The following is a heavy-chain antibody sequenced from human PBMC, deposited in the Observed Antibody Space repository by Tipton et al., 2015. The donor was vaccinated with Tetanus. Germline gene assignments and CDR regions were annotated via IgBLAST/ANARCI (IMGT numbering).Heavy chain of an antibody. CDR3: ARDRRDFAYDSRGFYSPLYYFDN. CDR2: ISHSGTT. J-gene: IGHJ4*02. CDR1: GGPFSAYY. D-gene: IGHD3-22*01. V-gene: IGHV4-34*09. Sequence: TLSLTCAVYGGPFSAYYWSWIRQSPGKGLEWLGYISHSGTTNYNPSLMSRVTLSLDTARGQFSLKLTSVTAADAAVYFCARDRRDFAYDSRGFYSPLYYFDNWGQGVRVTVSS.